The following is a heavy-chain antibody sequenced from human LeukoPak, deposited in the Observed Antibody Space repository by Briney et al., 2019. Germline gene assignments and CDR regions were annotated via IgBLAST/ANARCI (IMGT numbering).Heavy chain of an antibody. CDR1: GFTFSSYW. CDR3: ASLYSSGWTRDY. J-gene: IGHJ4*02. CDR2: IKQDGSEK. D-gene: IGHD6-19*01. Sequence: GGSLRLSCAASGFTFSSYWMSWVRQAPGKGLEWVANIKQDGSEKYYADSVKGRFTISRDNAKNSLYLQMNSLRAEDTAVYYCASLYSSGWTRDYWGQGTLVTVSS. V-gene: IGHV3-7*01.